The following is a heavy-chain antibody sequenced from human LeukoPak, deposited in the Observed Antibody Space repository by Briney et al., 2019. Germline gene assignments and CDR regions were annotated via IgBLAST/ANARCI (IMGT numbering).Heavy chain of an antibody. V-gene: IGHV3-13*01. J-gene: IGHJ6*02. CDR2: IGTAGDT. CDR1: GFTFSSYD. CDR3: AREDGLGGGDSHGMDV. Sequence: GGSLRLSCAASGFTFSSYDMHWVRQATGKGLEWVSAIGTAGDTYYPGSVKGRFTISRENAKNSLYLQMNSLRAGDTAVYYCAREDGLGGGDSHGMDVWGQGTTVTVSS. D-gene: IGHD2-21*02.